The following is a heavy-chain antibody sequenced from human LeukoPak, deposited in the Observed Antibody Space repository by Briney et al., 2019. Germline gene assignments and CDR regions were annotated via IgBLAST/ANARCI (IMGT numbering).Heavy chain of an antibody. Sequence: SETLSLTCAVSGYSISNTYYWGWIRQPPGKGLEWLGGIHHSGNTYYNPSLKGRVTISVDKSKKQFSLKLSSVTADDTAVYYCARQSYDSGRLYYTYWGQGTLVTVSS. D-gene: IGHD3-10*01. CDR3: ARQSYDSGRLYYTY. V-gene: IGHV4-38-2*01. CDR1: GYSISNTYY. CDR2: IHHSGNT. J-gene: IGHJ4*02.